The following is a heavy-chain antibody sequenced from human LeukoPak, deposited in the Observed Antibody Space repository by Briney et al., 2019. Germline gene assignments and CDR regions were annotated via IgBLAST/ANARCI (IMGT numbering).Heavy chain of an antibody. J-gene: IGHJ4*02. CDR2: ISGSGSST. Sequence: GGSLTLSCAASGFTFSSYAMSWVRQASEKGLEWVSAISGSGSSTYYADSVKGRFTISRDNSKNTLYLQMNSLRAEDTAVYYCAKFMVRGVISFIDYWGQGTLVTVSS. V-gene: IGHV3-23*01. CDR3: AKFMVRGVISFIDY. CDR1: GFTFSSYA. D-gene: IGHD3-10*01.